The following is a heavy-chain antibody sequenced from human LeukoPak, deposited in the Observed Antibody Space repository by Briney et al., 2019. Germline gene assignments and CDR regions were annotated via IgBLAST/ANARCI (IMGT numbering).Heavy chain of an antibody. Sequence: SVKVSCKASGGTFSSYAISWVRQAPGQGLEWMGGIIPIFGTANYAQKFQGRVTITADESTSTAYMELSSLRSEDTAVYYCASGGTLDYDFWSGPSFDYWGQGTLVTVSS. J-gene: IGHJ4*02. CDR3: ASGGTLDYDFWSGPSFDY. CDR2: IIPIFGTA. V-gene: IGHV1-69*13. CDR1: GGTFSSYA. D-gene: IGHD3-3*01.